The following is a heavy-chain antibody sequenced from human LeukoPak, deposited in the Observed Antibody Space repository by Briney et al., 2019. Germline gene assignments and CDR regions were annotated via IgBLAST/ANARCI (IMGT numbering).Heavy chain of an antibody. D-gene: IGHD6-13*01. CDR3: ATRTYSSSWYLDYYYYYGMDV. J-gene: IGHJ6*02. Sequence: ASVKVSCKASGYTFTSYGISWVRQAPGQGLEWMGWISAYNGNTNYARKLQGRVTMTTDTSTSTAYMELRSLRSDDTAVYYCATRTYSSSWYLDYYYYYGMDVWGQGTTVTVSS. CDR1: GYTFTSYG. V-gene: IGHV1-18*01. CDR2: ISAYNGNT.